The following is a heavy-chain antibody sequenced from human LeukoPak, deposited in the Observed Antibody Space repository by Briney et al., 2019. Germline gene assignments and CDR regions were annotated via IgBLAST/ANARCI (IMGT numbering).Heavy chain of an antibody. J-gene: IGHJ4*02. D-gene: IGHD3-22*01. CDR1: GYTFTGYY. CDR2: INPNSGGT. CDR3: ARYYDSSGARQYYFGY. Sequence: ASVKVSCKASGYTFTGYYMHWVRQAPGQGLEWMGWINPNSGGTNYAQKFQGRVTMTRDTSISTAYMELSRLRSDDTAVYYCARYYDSSGARQYYFGYWGQGTLVTVSS. V-gene: IGHV1-2*02.